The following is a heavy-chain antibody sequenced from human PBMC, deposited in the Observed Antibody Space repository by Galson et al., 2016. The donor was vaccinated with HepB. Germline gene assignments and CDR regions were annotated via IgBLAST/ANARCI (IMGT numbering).Heavy chain of an antibody. CDR3: ARAHVYNVGQFRSVAYYYMDV. Sequence: SLRLSCAASGFTFSNHGIHWVRQAPGKGPEWVTLISYDGSNTYYAESVKGRFTISRDNSKNTVFLQMSRVTPDDTATYYCARAHVYNVGQFRSVAYYYMDVWGKGTTVTVSS. V-gene: IGHV3-30*19. CDR2: ISYDGSNT. CDR1: GFTFSNHG. J-gene: IGHJ6*03. D-gene: IGHD1-14*01.